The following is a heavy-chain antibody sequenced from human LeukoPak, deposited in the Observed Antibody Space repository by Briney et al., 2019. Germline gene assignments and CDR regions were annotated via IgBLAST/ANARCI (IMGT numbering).Heavy chain of an antibody. CDR1: GYRFSTYW. J-gene: IGHJ4*02. CDR2: IHSGDSNT. CDR3: ARLDTVETRGFDY. Sequence: GESLKISCVGSGYRFSTYWIAWARQMPGKGLEWMGIIHSGDSNTVYSPSFQGQVTISVDKSISTAYLQWSSLKASDTAMYYCARLDTVETRGFDYWGQGTLVTVSS. V-gene: IGHV5-51*01. D-gene: IGHD5-18*01.